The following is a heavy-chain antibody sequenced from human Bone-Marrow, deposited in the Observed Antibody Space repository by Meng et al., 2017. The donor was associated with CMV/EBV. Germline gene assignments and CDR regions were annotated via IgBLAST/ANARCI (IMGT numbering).Heavy chain of an antibody. CDR3: AHNDRSYYYDSSGYWVY. J-gene: IGHJ4*02. CDR2: IYWNDDK. Sequence: SGPTLVKPTQTLTLTCTFSGFSLSTSGVGVGWIRQPPGKALEWLALIYWNDDKRYSPSLKSRLTITKDTSKNQVVITMTNMDPVDTATYYCAHNDRSYYYDSSGYWVYWGQGTLVTVSS. CDR1: GFSLSTSGVG. D-gene: IGHD3-22*01. V-gene: IGHV2-5*01.